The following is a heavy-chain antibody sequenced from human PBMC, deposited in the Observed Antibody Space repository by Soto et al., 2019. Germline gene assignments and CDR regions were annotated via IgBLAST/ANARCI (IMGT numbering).Heavy chain of an antibody. CDR1: GYTFTSYA. CDR2: INAGNGNT. Sequence: GASVKVSCKASGYTFTSYAMHWVRQAPGQRLEWMGWINAGNGNTKYSQKFQGRVTITRDTSASTAYMELSSLRSEDTAVYYCARGHDDILTGYYYHFDYWGQGTLVTVSS. D-gene: IGHD3-9*01. CDR3: ARGHDDILTGYYYHFDY. V-gene: IGHV1-3*01. J-gene: IGHJ4*02.